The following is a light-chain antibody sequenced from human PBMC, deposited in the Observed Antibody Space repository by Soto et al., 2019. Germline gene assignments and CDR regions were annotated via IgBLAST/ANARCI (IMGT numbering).Light chain of an antibody. CDR3: QKYNSAPWT. Sequence: DIQMTQSPSSLSASVGYRVTITCRASLIISNYLAWYQQKPGKVPKVLIYAASTLQPGVPSRFSGSGSGTDYTLTISSLQPGDAATYYCQKYNSAPWTFGQGTKVEIK. J-gene: IGKJ1*01. CDR2: AAS. CDR1: LIISNY. V-gene: IGKV1-27*01.